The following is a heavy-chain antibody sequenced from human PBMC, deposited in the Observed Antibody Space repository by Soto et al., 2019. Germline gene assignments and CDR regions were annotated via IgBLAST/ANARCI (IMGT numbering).Heavy chain of an antibody. D-gene: IGHD2-2*01. CDR2: IDYSGST. J-gene: IGHJ5*02. CDR3: ARGVVLIPATANWFDP. Sequence: QVRLQESGPGLVKPSETLSLTCTVSGASFSSGEYLWTWIRQSPGKGLEWIGYIDYSGSTYYNPSLRRRVTISQDKSKNQISLKVTSVTAADTAVYYCARGVVLIPATANWFDPWGQGTLVTVSS. CDR1: GASFSSGEYL. V-gene: IGHV4-30-4*01.